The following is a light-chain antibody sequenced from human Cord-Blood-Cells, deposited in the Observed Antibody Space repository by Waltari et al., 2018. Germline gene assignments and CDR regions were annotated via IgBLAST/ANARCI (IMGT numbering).Light chain of an antibody. CDR1: SSVVGGYTY. Sequence: QSALTQPASVSGSPGQSITISCTVTSSVVGGYTYVSWYQQNPGKAPKLMMYDVSKRPSGVSNRCSGSKSGNTASLTISGLQAEDEADYYCSSYTSSSSWVFGGGTKLTVL. CDR3: SSYTSSSSWV. CDR2: DVS. J-gene: IGLJ3*02. V-gene: IGLV2-14*01.